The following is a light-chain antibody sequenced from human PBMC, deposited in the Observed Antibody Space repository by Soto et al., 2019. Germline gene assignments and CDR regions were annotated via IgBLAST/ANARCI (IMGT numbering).Light chain of an antibody. Sequence: EIVMTQSPATLSVSPGERATLSFRASLSVSSNLAWYQQKPGQAPRLLIYGASIRATGIPDRFSGSGSGTDFTLTISRLEPEDFAVYYCQQYGNSPRVTFGGGTKVDI. CDR1: LSVSSN. J-gene: IGKJ4*02. V-gene: IGKV3-20*01. CDR2: GAS. CDR3: QQYGNSPRVT.